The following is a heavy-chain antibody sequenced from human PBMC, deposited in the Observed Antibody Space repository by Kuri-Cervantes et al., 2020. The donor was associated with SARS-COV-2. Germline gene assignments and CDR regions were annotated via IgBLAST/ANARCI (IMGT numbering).Heavy chain of an antibody. CDR3: ARMKGMVYANYGLDV. V-gene: IGHV3-74*03. CDR1: GFTFSSYW. J-gene: IGHJ6*02. Sequence: GESLKFPCEASGFTFSSYWMHWVRQAQGKGRVWVSRINSDGSSTAYADSVKGRLTVSRDNDKNTLDLQMDSLRAEDTAVYYCARMKGMVYANYGLDVWGQGTTVTVSS. D-gene: IGHD2-8*01. CDR2: INSDGSST.